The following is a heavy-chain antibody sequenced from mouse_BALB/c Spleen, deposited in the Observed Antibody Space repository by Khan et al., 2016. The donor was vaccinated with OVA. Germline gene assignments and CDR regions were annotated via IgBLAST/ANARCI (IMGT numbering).Heavy chain of an antibody. CDR2: ISNSGST. CDR3: ASELGRYYAMDY. D-gene: IGHD4-1*01. Sequence: EVQLQESGPGLVKPSQSLSLTCTVTGYSITRDYAWNWIRQFPGNKLEWMGYISNSGSTSYNPSLKSRISIIRDTSKNQFFLQLNSVTTEDTATYYCASELGRYYAMDYWGQGTSVTVSS. CDR1: GYSITRDYA. J-gene: IGHJ4*01. V-gene: IGHV3-2*02.